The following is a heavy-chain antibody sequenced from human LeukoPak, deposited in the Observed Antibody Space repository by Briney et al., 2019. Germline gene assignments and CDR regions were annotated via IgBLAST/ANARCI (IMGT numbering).Heavy chain of an antibody. CDR2: IYYSGST. CDR1: GGSISSYN. V-gene: IGHV4-59*01. J-gene: IGHJ6*02. CDR3: ARSPYSSSWYYYYGMDV. Sequence: SETLSLTCTVSGGSISSYNWSWIRQPPGKGLEWIGYIYYSGSTNYNPSLKSRVTISVDTSKNQFSLKLSSVTAADTAVYYCARSPYSSSWYYYYGMDVWGQGTTVTVSS. D-gene: IGHD6-13*01.